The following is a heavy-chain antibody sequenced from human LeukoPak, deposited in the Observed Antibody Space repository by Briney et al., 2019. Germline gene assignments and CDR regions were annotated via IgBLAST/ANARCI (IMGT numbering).Heavy chain of an antibody. CDR3: ASLLYGDYMGGGQAADY. V-gene: IGHV4-39*07. D-gene: IGHD4-17*01. Sequence: SETLSLTCTVSGGSISSSSYYWGWIRQPPGKGLEWIGTIYYSGSTYYNPSLKSRVTISIDTSKNQFSLKLSSVTAADTAVYYCASLLYGDYMGGGQAADYWGQGTLVTVSS. J-gene: IGHJ4*02. CDR2: IYYSGST. CDR1: GGSISSSSYY.